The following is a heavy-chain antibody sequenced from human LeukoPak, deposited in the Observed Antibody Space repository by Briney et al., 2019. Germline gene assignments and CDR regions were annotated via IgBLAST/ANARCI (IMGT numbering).Heavy chain of an antibody. Sequence: GGSLRLSCAASGFTFSSYWMHWVRQVPGKGLEWVSRINAGGTAPGYADSVKGRFTTSRDNAKNTVYLQMNSLGAEDTAIYYCVRVLGTVTTIYYFDSWGQGTLVTVSS. CDR1: GFTFSSYW. V-gene: IGHV3-74*01. D-gene: IGHD4-11*01. CDR3: VRVLGTVTTIYYFDS. J-gene: IGHJ4*02. CDR2: INAGGTAP.